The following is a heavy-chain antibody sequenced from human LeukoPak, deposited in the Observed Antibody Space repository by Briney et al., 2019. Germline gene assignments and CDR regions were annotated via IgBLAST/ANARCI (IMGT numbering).Heavy chain of an antibody. CDR3: ARGFRGASFDY. CDR1: GYSISSGFH. D-gene: IGHD1-26*01. Sequence: SETLSLTCTVSGYSISSGFHWGWIRQPPGKGLEWIGNIYHNGSTYYNPSLKGRVIMSVDTSKNHFSLKLGSVTAADTAVYYCARGFRGASFDYWGQGTLVTVSS. CDR2: IYHNGST. J-gene: IGHJ4*02. V-gene: IGHV4-38-2*02.